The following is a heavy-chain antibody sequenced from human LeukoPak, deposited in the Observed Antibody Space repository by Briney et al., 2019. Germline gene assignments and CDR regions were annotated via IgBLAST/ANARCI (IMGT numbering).Heavy chain of an antibody. CDR3: ARVGYYESSGYYEY. Sequence: GASVKVSCKASGYSFTSNYIHWVRQAPGQGLEWMGRINPNSGGTNYAQKFQGRVTMTRDTSISTAYMELSRLRSDDTAVYYCARVGYYESSGYYEYWGQGTLVTVSS. D-gene: IGHD3-22*01. CDR2: INPNSGGT. J-gene: IGHJ4*02. CDR1: GYSFTSNY. V-gene: IGHV1-2*06.